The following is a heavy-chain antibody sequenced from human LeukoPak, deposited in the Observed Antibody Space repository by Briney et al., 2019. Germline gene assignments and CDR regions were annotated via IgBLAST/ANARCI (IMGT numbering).Heavy chain of an antibody. Sequence: PGGSLRLSCAASGFTFSSYAMSWVRQAPGKRLEWVSVISGSGGDRYYADSVKGRFIISRDNPKNTLYLQMNSLRADDAAVYYCAKIAGLYVFDYWGQGTLVTLSS. V-gene: IGHV3-23*01. CDR2: ISGSGGDR. D-gene: IGHD3-10*01. CDR3: AKIAGLYVFDY. CDR1: GFTFSSYA. J-gene: IGHJ4*02.